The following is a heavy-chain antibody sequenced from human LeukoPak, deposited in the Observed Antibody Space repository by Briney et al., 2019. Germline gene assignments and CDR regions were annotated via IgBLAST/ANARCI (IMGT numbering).Heavy chain of an antibody. J-gene: IGHJ3*02. D-gene: IGHD5-24*01. CDR2: ISYDGSNK. CDR1: GFTFSSHA. CDR3: ARDIEMATTVPDAFDI. Sequence: PGRSLRLSCAASGFTFSSHAMHWVRQAPGKGLEWVAVISYDGSNKYYADSVKGRFTISRDNSKNTLYLQMNSLRAEDTAVYYCARDIEMATTVPDAFDIWGQGTMVTVSS. V-gene: IGHV3-30-3*01.